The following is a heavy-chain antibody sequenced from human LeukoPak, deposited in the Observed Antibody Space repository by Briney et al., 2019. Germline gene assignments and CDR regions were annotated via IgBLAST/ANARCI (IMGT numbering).Heavy chain of an antibody. CDR3: ARAYSSSWYFNWFDP. Sequence: SGTLSLTCAVSGGPIRTNNWWSWLRQPPGKGLEWIGEIFHSGTTNYNPSLKSRVTISVDESRNHFSLKLTSVTAADTAVYFCARAYSSSWYFNWFDPWGQGTLVTVSS. D-gene: IGHD6-13*01. CDR1: GGPIRTNNW. CDR2: IFHSGTT. J-gene: IGHJ5*02. V-gene: IGHV4-4*02.